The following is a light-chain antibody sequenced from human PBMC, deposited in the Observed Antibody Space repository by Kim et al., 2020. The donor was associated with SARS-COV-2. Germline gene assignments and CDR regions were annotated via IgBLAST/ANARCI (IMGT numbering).Light chain of an antibody. V-gene: IGLV2-18*02. CDR3: SSFINSNTVI. Sequence: QSVLTQPPSVSGSPGQSVTISCTGSSSDVGGYNRVSWFQQPPGTAPRVIIYEVYKRPSGVPDRFSGAKSGNTASLTISGLQADDEADYYCSSFINSNTVIFGGGTQLTVL. CDR1: SSDVGGYNR. CDR2: EVY. J-gene: IGLJ2*01.